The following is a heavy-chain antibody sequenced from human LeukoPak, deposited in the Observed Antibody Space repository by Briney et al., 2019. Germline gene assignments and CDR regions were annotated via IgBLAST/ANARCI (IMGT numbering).Heavy chain of an antibody. Sequence: GGSLRLSCAASGFTFSSYAMSWVRQAPGKGLEWVSGISGSGSRTYYADSVKGRFTISRDNSKNTLYLQMNSLRAEDTAVYYCAKDPDKYSSSWYKDYWGQGTLVTVSS. D-gene: IGHD6-13*01. V-gene: IGHV3-23*01. CDR3: AKDPDKYSSSWYKDY. CDR1: GFTFSSYA. CDR2: ISGSGSRT. J-gene: IGHJ4*02.